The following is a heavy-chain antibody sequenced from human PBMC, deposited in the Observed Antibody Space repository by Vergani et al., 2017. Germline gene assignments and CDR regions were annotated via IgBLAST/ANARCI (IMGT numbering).Heavy chain of an antibody. Sequence: QLQLQESGPRLVKPSETLSLTCSLSGMSISNNNYYWGWIRQPPGKGLEWIGSIYDSRNNNYSPSLKSRVSISVDTSKNQFSLNLTSVTAADTTVYYCAGNLRHLARNDDFDIWGHGTLVTVAS. J-gene: IGHJ3*02. D-gene: IGHD1-14*01. CDR2: IYDSRNN. V-gene: IGHV4-39*01. CDR3: AGNLRHLARNDDFDI. CDR1: GMSISNNNYY.